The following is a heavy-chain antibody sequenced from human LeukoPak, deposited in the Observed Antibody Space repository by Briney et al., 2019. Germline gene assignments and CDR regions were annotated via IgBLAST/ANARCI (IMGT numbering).Heavy chain of an antibody. CDR2: ISYDGSNK. J-gene: IGHJ6*02. CDR1: GFTFSSYG. V-gene: IGHV3-30*03. CDR3: ARSKAGSAIYGMDV. Sequence: GGSLRLSCAASGFTFSSYGVHWVRQAPGKGLEWVAVISYDGSNKYYADSVKGRFTISRDNSKNTLYLQMNSLRAEDTAVYYCARSKAGSAIYGMDVWGQGTTVTVSS.